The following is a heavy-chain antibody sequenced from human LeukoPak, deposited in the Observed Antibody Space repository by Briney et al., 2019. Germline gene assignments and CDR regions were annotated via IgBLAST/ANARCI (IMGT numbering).Heavy chain of an antibody. CDR2: INSDGSWT. CDR1: GNYW. Sequence: GGSLRLSCAASGNYWMHWVRQAPGKGLVWVSHINSDGSWTSYADSVKGRFTISKDNAKNTVYLQTNSLRAEDTAVYYCVSFYETYWGRGTLVTVSS. D-gene: IGHD2/OR15-2a*01. V-gene: IGHV3-74*01. J-gene: IGHJ4*02. CDR3: VSFYETY.